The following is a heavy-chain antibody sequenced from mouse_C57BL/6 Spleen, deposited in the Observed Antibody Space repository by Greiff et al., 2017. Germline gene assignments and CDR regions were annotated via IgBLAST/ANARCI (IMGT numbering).Heavy chain of an antibody. J-gene: IGHJ1*03. CDR2: IDPENGDT. Sequence: DVKLVESGAELVRPGASVKLSCTASGFNIKDDYMHWVKQMPEQGLEWIGWIDPENGDTEYASKFQGKATITADTSSNTAYLQLSSLTSEDTAVYYWTTGSYGYFDVWGTGTTVTVSS. D-gene: IGHD1-1*01. CDR1: GFNIKDDY. V-gene: IGHV14-4*01. CDR3: TTGSYGYFDV.